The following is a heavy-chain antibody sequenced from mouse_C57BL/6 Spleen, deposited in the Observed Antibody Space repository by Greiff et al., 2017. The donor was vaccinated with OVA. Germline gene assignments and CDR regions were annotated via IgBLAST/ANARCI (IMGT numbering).Heavy chain of an antibody. V-gene: IGHV1-26*01. D-gene: IGHD1-1*01. CDR1: GYTFTDYY. CDR2: INPNNGGT. Sequence: VQLQQSGPELVKPGASVKISCKASGYTFTDYYMNWVKQSHGKSLEWIGDINPNNGGTSYNQKFKGKATLTVDKSSSTAYMELRSLTSEDSAVYYCARLDYGSSPRAMDYWGQGTSVTVSS. CDR3: ARLDYGSSPRAMDY. J-gene: IGHJ4*01.